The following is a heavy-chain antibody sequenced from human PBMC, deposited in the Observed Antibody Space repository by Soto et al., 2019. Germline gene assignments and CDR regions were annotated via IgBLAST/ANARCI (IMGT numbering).Heavy chain of an antibody. V-gene: IGHV4-39*01. D-gene: IGHD1-1*01. CDR1: GGSISSSSYY. CDR3: ARHQGTSYSYYYYCMDV. J-gene: IGHJ6*01. Sequence: PSETLSLTCTVSGGSISSSSYYWCWIRQPPGKGLEWIGSIYYSGSTDYNQSLKSRVTISVDTSKNQFSLKLSSVNAADTAVYYCARHQGTSYSYYYYCMDVWRQGTTLTVFS. CDR2: IYYSGST.